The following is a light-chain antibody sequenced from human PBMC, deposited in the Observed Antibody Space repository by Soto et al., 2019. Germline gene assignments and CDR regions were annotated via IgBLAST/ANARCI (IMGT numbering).Light chain of an antibody. CDR3: SSYTSSRTLHVV. CDR2: DVS. Sequence: QSALTRPASVSGSPGQSITISCTGTSSDVGGYNYGSWYQQHPGKAPKLMIYDVSNRPSGVSNRFSGSKSGNTASLTISGLQAEDEADYYCSSYTSSRTLHVVFGVGTKLTVL. V-gene: IGLV2-14*01. J-gene: IGLJ2*01. CDR1: SSDVGGYNY.